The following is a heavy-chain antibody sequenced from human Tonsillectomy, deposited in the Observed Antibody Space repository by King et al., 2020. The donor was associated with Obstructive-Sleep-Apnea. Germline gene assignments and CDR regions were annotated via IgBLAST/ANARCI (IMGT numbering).Heavy chain of an antibody. CDR2: ISYDGSNK. V-gene: IGHV3-30-3*01. CDR3: AGDLQAGGYEGQGAFDI. Sequence: VQLVESGGGVVQPGRSLRLSCAASGFIFSSYAMHWVRQAPGKGLEWVAVISYDGSNKYYGDSVKGRFTISRDNSKNTLYMKMNSLRAEDTAVYYCAGDLQAGGYEGQGAFDIWGQGTMVTVSS. CDR1: GFIFSSYA. J-gene: IGHJ3*02. D-gene: IGHD5-12*01.